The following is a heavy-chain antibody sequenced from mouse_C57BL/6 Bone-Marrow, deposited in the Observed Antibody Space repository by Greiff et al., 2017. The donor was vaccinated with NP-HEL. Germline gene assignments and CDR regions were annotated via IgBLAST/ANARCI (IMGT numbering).Heavy chain of an antibody. J-gene: IGHJ3*01. D-gene: IGHD1-2*01. V-gene: IGHV1-55*01. CDR1: GYTFTSYW. Sequence: QVQLQQPGAELVKPGASVKMSCKASGYTFTSYWITWVKQRPGQGLEWIGDIYPGSGSTTYNETFKSKATLTVDTSSSTAYMQLSSLTSEDSAVYYCARWNTTASGFAYWGQGTLVTVSA. CDR2: IYPGSGST. CDR3: ARWNTTASGFAY.